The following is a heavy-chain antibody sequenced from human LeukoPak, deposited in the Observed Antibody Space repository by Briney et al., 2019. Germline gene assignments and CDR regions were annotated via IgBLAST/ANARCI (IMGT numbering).Heavy chain of an antibody. V-gene: IGHV3-21*01. CDR1: GFTFSSYG. CDR3: AREGWFGRGVGY. Sequence: PGGSLRLSCAASGFTFSSYGMNWVRQAPGKGLEWVSSISSSSSYIYYADSVKGRFTISRDNAKNSLYLQMNSLRAEDTAVYYCAREGWFGRGVGYWGQGTLVTVSS. D-gene: IGHD3-10*01. J-gene: IGHJ4*02. CDR2: ISSSSSYI.